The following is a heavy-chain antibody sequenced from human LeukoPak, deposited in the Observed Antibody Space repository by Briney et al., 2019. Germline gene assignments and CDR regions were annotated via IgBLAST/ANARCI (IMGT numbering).Heavy chain of an antibody. CDR2: ISYDGSNK. Sequence: PGGSLRLSCAASGFTFSSYAMHWVRQAPGKGLEGVAVISYDGSNKYYADSVKGRFTISRDNSKNTLYLQMNSLRAEDTAVYYCARDGPYYGSGYYYYYMDVWGTGTTVTISS. D-gene: IGHD3-10*01. V-gene: IGHV3-30*04. CDR3: ARDGPYYGSGYYYYYMDV. J-gene: IGHJ6*03. CDR1: GFTFSSYA.